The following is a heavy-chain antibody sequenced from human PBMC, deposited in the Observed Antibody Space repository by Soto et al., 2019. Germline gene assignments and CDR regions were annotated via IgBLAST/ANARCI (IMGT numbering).Heavy chain of an antibody. CDR3: ASRGYSYGFSLGMDV. D-gene: IGHD5-18*01. Sequence: PSETLSLTCTVSGGSISSHSWSWIRQPPGEGLEWIGYIYYSGSTYYNPSLKSRVTISVDTSKNQFSLKLSSVTAADTAVYYCASRGYSYGFSLGMDVWGQGTTVTVSS. J-gene: IGHJ6*02. V-gene: IGHV4-59*06. CDR2: IYYSGST. CDR1: GGSISSHS.